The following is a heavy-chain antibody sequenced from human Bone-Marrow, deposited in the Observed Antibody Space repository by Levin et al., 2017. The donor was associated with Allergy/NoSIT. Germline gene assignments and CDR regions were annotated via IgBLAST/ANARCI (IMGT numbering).Heavy chain of an antibody. CDR1: GFTFSSYA. J-gene: IGHJ4*02. Sequence: GESLKISCAASGFTFSSYAMHWVRQAPGKGLEWVAVISYDGSNKYYADSVKGRFTISRDNSKNTLYLQMNSLRAEDTAVYYCARDLSGTAMATGYYDYWGQGTLVTVSS. CDR3: ARDLSGTAMATGYYDY. V-gene: IGHV3-30-3*01. D-gene: IGHD5-18*01. CDR2: ISYDGSNK.